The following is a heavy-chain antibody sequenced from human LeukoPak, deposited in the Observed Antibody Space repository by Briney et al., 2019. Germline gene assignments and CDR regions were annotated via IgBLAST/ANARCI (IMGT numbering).Heavy chain of an antibody. CDR3: ARDLLNEGNHLDY. D-gene: IGHD4-23*01. CDR2: IYYSGST. Sequence: SETLSLTCTVSGGSISSGDYYWSWIRQPPGKGLEWIGYIYYSGSTYYNPSLKSRVTISVDTSKNQFSLKLSPVTAADTAVYYCARDLLNEGNHLDYWGQGTLVTASS. CDR1: GGSISSGDYY. V-gene: IGHV4-30-4*01. J-gene: IGHJ4*02.